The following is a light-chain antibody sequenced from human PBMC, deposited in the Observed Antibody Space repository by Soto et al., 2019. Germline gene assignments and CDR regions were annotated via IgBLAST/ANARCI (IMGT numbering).Light chain of an antibody. CDR3: GSKAGSNKHVV. CDR2: EVT. V-gene: IGLV2-8*01. Sequence: QSVLTQPPSASGSPGQSVTISCAGSSSDIGASTSVSWYQQHPGKAPKLLISEVTKRPSGVPDRFSGSKSGNTASLTVSGLQADDEADYYCGSKAGSNKHVVFGGGTKLTVL. J-gene: IGLJ2*01. CDR1: SSDIGASTS.